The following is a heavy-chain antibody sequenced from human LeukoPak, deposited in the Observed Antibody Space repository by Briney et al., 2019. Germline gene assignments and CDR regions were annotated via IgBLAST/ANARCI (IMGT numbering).Heavy chain of an antibody. CDR3: AKVDRSPYGDYVGFGAFDI. D-gene: IGHD4-17*01. V-gene: IGHV3-23*01. CDR1: GFTFRSYA. J-gene: IGHJ3*02. Sequence: PGGSLRLSCAAPGFTFRSYAMSWVRQAPGKGLEWVSGISGSGGSTYYADSVKGRFTISRDNAKNTLYVQMSSLTAEDTAIYYCAKVDRSPYGDYVGFGAFDIWGQGTMVTVSS. CDR2: ISGSGGST.